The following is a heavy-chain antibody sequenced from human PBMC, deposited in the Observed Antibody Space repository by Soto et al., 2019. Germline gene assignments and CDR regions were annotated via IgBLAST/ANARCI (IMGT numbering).Heavy chain of an antibody. D-gene: IGHD3-16*01. Sequence: SETLSLTCSVSGSSINSNLYHWGWIRHSPGKGLEWIGSIHNTGNIFYNPSLKSRVTLSIDTSQSHFSLHLSSVTAADTAIYYCARARQYYDCELDPWGQGTLVTVSS. J-gene: IGHJ5*02. CDR3: ARARQYYDCELDP. V-gene: IGHV4-39*02. CDR1: GSSINSNLYH. CDR2: IHNTGNI.